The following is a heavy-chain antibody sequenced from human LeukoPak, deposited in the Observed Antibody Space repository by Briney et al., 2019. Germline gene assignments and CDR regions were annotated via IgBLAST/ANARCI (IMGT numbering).Heavy chain of an antibody. D-gene: IGHD2-21*01. CDR2: ISVGGGDT. CDR3: AKLNLGEMAYFDS. Sequence: GGSLRLSCEASGFIFSSYVMGWVRQAPGKGLEWVSSISVGGGDTFTADSVKGRFTITRENSKNTLYLQMMSLRVEDTAIYYCAKLNLGEMAYFDSWGQGILVTVSS. CDR1: GFIFSSYV. V-gene: IGHV3-23*01. J-gene: IGHJ4*02.